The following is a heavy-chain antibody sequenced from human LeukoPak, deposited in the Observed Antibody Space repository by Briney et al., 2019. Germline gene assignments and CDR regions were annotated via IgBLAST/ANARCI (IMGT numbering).Heavy chain of an antibody. CDR2: INDSGRT. CDR1: GGSFSNYY. J-gene: IGHJ6*03. V-gene: IGHV4-34*01. Sequence: PSETLSLTCAVYGGSFSNYYWSWIRQPPGKGLEWIGEINDSGRTNYNPSLMSRVTVSVDTSKNQFSLRLTSVTATDTAVYYCAGRWNYGRNYYIDVWGKGATVSVSS. CDR3: AGRWNYGRNYYIDV. D-gene: IGHD1-7*01.